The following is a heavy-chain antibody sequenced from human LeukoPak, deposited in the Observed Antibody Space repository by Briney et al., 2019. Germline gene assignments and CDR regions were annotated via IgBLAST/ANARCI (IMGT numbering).Heavy chain of an antibody. CDR3: ARGYSLDY. Sequence: SKTLSLTCTLSGDSINSGDYCWNWFRQLPGKGLEWIGYIYYSGSTYYTPSLRGRVTISVDTSKNQFSLNLSSVTAADTAVYYCARGYSLDYWGQGTLVTVSS. V-gene: IGHV4-30-4*01. J-gene: IGHJ4*02. CDR1: GDSINSGDYC. D-gene: IGHD5-18*01. CDR2: IYYSGST.